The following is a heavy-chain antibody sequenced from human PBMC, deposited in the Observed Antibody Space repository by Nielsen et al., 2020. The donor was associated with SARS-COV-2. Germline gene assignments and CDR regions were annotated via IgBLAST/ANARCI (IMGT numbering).Heavy chain of an antibody. CDR2: INHSGST. V-gene: IGHV4-34*01. D-gene: IGHD3-3*01. CDR3: VRAPATIFGVLIRLES. J-gene: IGHJ4*02. Sequence: SETLSLTCAVYGGSFSGYYWSWIRQPPGKGLEWIGEINHSGSTNYNPSLKSRVTISVDTSKNQFSLKLSSVTAADTAVYYCVRAPATIFGVLIRLESWGPGALVTVSS. CDR1: GGSFSGYY.